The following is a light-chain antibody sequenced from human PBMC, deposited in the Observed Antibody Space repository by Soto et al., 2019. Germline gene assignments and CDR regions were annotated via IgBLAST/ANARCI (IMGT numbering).Light chain of an antibody. CDR2: NNN. CDR1: RASIGSNT. Sequence: QSVLTQPPSASGTPGQRFTISCSGSRASIGSNTVTWYQHLPGAAPKLLVYNNNQRPSGVPDRFSGSKSDTSASLAISGLQFEDEAVYYCAAWDDSLSGPVFGGGTKVTVL. CDR3: AAWDDSLSGPV. J-gene: IGLJ3*02. V-gene: IGLV1-44*01.